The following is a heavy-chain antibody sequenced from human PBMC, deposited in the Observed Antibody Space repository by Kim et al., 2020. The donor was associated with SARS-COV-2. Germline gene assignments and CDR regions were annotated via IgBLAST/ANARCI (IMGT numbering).Heavy chain of an antibody. CDR1: GYTFTSYY. J-gene: IGHJ6*02. D-gene: IGHD2-21*01. V-gene: IGHV1-46*01. CDR3: ARDRRSYEQTGGMDV. Sequence: ASVKVSCKASGYTFTSYYMHWVRQAPGQGLEWMGIINPSGGSTSYAQKFQGRVTMTRDTSTSTVYMELSSLRSEDTAVYYCARDRRSYEQTGGMDVWGQGTTVTVSS. CDR2: INPSGGST.